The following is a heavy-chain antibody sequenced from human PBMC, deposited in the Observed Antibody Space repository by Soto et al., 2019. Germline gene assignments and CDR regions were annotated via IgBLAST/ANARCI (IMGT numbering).Heavy chain of an antibody. Sequence: GGSLRLSCTASGFTFGDYAMSWVRQAPGKGLEWVGFIRSKAYGGTTEYAASVKGRFTISRDDSKSIAYLQMNSLKTEDTAVYYCTRDYEYSYSYDFDFWGQGTLVTVSS. J-gene: IGHJ4*02. V-gene: IGHV3-49*04. D-gene: IGHD4-4*01. CDR3: TRDYEYSYSYDFDF. CDR1: GFTFGDYA. CDR2: IRSKAYGGTT.